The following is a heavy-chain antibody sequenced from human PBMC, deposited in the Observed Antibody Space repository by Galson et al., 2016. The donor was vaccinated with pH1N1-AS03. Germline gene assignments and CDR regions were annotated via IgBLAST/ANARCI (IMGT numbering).Heavy chain of an antibody. Sequence: SVKVSCKASGYIFTGFYVHWVRQAPGQGLEWMGRIIPKFGSTQYAQKFQDRVTITADESTKTAYMDLSRLTNEDTGMYYCARVSVVIASTLYGMDVWGQGTTVVVSS. D-gene: IGHD2-15*01. V-gene: IGHV1-69*13. J-gene: IGHJ6*02. CDR3: ARVSVVIASTLYGMDV. CDR1: GYIFTGFY. CDR2: IIPKFGST.